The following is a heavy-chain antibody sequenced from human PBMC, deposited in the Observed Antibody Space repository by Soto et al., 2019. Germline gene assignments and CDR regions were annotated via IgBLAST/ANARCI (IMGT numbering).Heavy chain of an antibody. Sequence: GGSLRLSCAASGFTFINTWMSWVRQTPGKGLEWVGRIKSKTDGGTTDYAAPVKGRFTISRDDSKNTLYLQMNSLNTEDTAIYYCTTWGYCSGGSCHDAFDVWGQGTMVSVSS. J-gene: IGHJ3*01. V-gene: IGHV3-15*01. CDR1: GFTFINTW. CDR3: TTWGYCSGGSCHDAFDV. CDR2: IKSKTDGGTT. D-gene: IGHD2-15*01.